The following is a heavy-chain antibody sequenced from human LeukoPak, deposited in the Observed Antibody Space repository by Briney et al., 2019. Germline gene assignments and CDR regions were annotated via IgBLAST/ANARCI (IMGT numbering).Heavy chain of an antibody. D-gene: IGHD1-26*01. CDR1: GFTFSNYW. CDR3: TTYSVGATIHSTFDF. J-gene: IGHJ4*02. Sequence: GGSLRLSCEGSGFTFSNYWMGWVRQAPGKGLQWVANIKTDGSEKYYVDSVKGRFTISRDNAKNSLYLQMNSLKTEDTAVYYCTTYSVGATIHSTFDFWGQGALVTVSS. CDR2: IKTDGSEK. V-gene: IGHV3-7*03.